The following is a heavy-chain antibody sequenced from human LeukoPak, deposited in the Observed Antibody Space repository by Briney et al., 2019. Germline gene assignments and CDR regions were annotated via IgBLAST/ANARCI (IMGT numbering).Heavy chain of an antibody. Sequence: ETLSLTCTVSGGSISSYYWSWIRQPPGKGLVWVSRINEDGSTTNYADSVKGRSTIFRDNAKNTLYLQMNSLRAEDTAVYYCVRDLGGRSGHWGQGTLVTVSS. CDR1: GGSISSYY. CDR3: VRDLGGRSGH. D-gene: IGHD1-26*01. CDR2: INEDGSTT. J-gene: IGHJ4*02. V-gene: IGHV3-74*01.